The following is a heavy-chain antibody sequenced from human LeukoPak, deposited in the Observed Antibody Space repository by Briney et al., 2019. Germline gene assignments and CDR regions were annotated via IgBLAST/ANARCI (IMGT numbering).Heavy chain of an antibody. Sequence: GWSLRLSCAASGFTLSDYAMTWVRQAPGKGLEWVSAISSSGGSTYYADSVKGRFTITRDNSKNTLYLQMNSLRAEDTAVYYYAKRLEYSYGPGFDYWGQGTLVTVSS. V-gene: IGHV3-23*01. CDR3: AKRLEYSYGPGFDY. J-gene: IGHJ4*02. CDR2: ISSSGGST. CDR1: GFTLSDYA. D-gene: IGHD5-18*01.